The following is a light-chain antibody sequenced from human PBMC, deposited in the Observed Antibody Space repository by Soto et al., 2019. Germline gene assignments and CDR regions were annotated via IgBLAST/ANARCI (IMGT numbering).Light chain of an antibody. Sequence: DIQMSQSPSSLSASVGDRVTISCRASQSIVTYLNWYQQKPGKAPKLLIYAASSLQSGVPSTFSGNGSGTDFTLTISNLQPEDFATYYCQQSYDTPITFGQGTRLEI. J-gene: IGKJ5*01. CDR2: AAS. CDR1: QSIVTY. CDR3: QQSYDTPIT. V-gene: IGKV1-39*01.